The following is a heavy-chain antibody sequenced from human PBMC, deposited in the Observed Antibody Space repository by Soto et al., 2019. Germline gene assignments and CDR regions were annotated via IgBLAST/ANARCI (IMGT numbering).Heavy chain of an antibody. CDR2: ISYDGSNK. J-gene: IGHJ3*02. CDR3: AKSPGGYYSFDI. CDR1: GFTFSSYA. V-gene: IGHV3-30*18. Sequence: GGSLRLSCAASGFTFSSYAMHWVRQAPGKGLEWVAVISYDGSNKYYADSVKGRFTISRDNSKNTLYLQMNSLRAEDTAVYYCAKSPGGYYSFDIWGQGTMVTVSS. D-gene: IGHD3-3*01.